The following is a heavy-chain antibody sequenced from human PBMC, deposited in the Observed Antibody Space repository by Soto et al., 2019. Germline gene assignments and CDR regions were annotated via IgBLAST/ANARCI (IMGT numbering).Heavy chain of an antibody. CDR2: ISYDGSNK. CDR3: ARDKDIAAYFDY. Sequence: QVQLVESGGGVVQPGRSLGRSCAASGFTFSSYAMHWVRQAPGKGLEWVAVISYDGSNKYYADSVKGRFTISRDNSKNTLYLQLNSLTAEDTPVYYCARDKDIAAYFDYWGQATLVTVSS. V-gene: IGHV3-30-3*01. CDR1: GFTFSSYA. D-gene: IGHD6-13*01. J-gene: IGHJ4*02.